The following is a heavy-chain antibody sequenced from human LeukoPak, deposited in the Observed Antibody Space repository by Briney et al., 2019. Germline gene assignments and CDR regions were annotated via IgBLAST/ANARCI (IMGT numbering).Heavy chain of an antibody. CDR3: ARDALDCTNGVCYKYYFDY. D-gene: IGHD2-8*01. CDR1: GFTFSSYA. V-gene: IGHV3-21*01. CDR2: ISSSSSYI. J-gene: IGHJ4*02. Sequence: GGSLRLSCAASGFTFSSYAMSWVRQAPGKGLEWVSSISSSSSYIYYADSVKGRFTISRDNAKNSLYLQMNSLRAEDTAVYYCARDALDCTNGVCYKYYFDYWGQGTLVTVSS.